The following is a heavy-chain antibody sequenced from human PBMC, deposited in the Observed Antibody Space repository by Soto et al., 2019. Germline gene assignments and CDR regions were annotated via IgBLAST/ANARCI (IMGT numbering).Heavy chain of an antibody. Sequence: SQTLSLTCAISGDSVSSNSAAWNWIRQSPSRGLEWLGRTYYRSKWYNDYAVSAKSRITINADTSMNQFSLQLNSLTPEDTAVYYCARETGYSYGYYYYYGMDVWGQGTTVTVS. V-gene: IGHV6-1*01. J-gene: IGHJ6*02. D-gene: IGHD5-18*01. CDR3: ARETGYSYGYYYYYGMDV. CDR1: GDSVSSNSAA. CDR2: TYYRSKWYN.